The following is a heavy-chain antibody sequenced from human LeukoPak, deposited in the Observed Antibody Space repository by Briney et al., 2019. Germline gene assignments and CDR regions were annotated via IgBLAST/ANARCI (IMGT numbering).Heavy chain of an antibody. CDR3: ARDRDQQPLDY. J-gene: IGHJ4*02. CDR1: GFSFSTYS. Sequence: GGSLRLSCAASGFSFSTYSMNWVRQAPGKRLEWISYISGSSSTIYYADSVKGRFTISRDNDNYSLYLQMNTLRAEDTAVYYCARDRDQQPLDYWGQGTLVTVSS. CDR2: ISGSSSTI. D-gene: IGHD6-13*01. V-gene: IGHV3-48*01.